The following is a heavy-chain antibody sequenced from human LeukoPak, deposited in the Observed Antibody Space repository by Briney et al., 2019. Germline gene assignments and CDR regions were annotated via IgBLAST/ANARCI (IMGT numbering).Heavy chain of an antibody. CDR3: ARGVMPYYYDSSGYYY. J-gene: IGHJ4*02. Sequence: ASVKVSCKASGYTFTSYAMQWVRQAPGQRLEWMGWINAGNGNTKYSQEFQGRVTITRDTSASTAYMELSSLRSEDMAVYYCARGVMPYYYDSSGYYYWGQGTLVTVSS. CDR2: INAGNGNT. D-gene: IGHD3-22*01. CDR1: GYTFTSYA. V-gene: IGHV1-3*03.